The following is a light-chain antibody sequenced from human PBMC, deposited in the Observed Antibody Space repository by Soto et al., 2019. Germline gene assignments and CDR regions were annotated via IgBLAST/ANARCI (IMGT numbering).Light chain of an antibody. V-gene: IGLV2-11*01. CDR1: SSDVGGYKY. J-gene: IGLJ3*02. Sequence: QSALTQPRSVSGSPGQSLTISCTGTSSDVGGYKYVSWYQQHPGKAPKLIIYDVIKRPSGVPDRFSGSKSGNTASLTISGLQADDEADYYSCSYAGSYTGVFGGGTKVTVL. CDR2: DVI. CDR3: CSYAGSYTGV.